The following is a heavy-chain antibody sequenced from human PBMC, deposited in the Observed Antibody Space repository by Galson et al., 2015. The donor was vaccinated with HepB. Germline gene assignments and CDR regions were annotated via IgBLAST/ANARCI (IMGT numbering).Heavy chain of an antibody. CDR1: GGTFSSYA. V-gene: IGHV1-69*13. CDR3: AMSSAGKYWYFDP. D-gene: IGHD6-13*01. CDR2: IIPIFGTA. Sequence: SVKVSCKASGGTFSSYAISWVRQAPGQGLEWMGGIIPIFGTANYAQKFQGRVTITADESTSTAYMELSSLRSEDTAVYYCAMSSAGKYWYFDPWGRGTLVTVSS. J-gene: IGHJ2*01.